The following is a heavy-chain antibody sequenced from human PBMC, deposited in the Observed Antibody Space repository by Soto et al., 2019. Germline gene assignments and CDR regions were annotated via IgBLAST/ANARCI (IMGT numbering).Heavy chain of an antibody. CDR2: IYYSGST. Sequence: QVQLQESGPGLVKPSQTLSLTCTVSGGSISSGGYYWSWIRQHPGKGLEWIGYIYYSGSTYYNPSLKSRVTISVDTSKNQFSLKLSSATAADTAVYYCARSVPAAIGEGWFDPWGQGTLVTVSS. CDR1: GGSISSGGYY. J-gene: IGHJ5*02. V-gene: IGHV4-31*03. CDR3: ARSVPAAIGEGWFDP. D-gene: IGHD2-2*01.